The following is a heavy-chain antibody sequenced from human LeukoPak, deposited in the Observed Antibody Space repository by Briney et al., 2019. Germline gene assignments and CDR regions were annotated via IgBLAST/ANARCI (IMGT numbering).Heavy chain of an antibody. D-gene: IGHD1-26*01. CDR1: GYSISSAYC. J-gene: IGHJ4*02. V-gene: IGHV4-38-2*02. Sequence: SETLSLTCTVSGYSISSAYCWGWIRQAPVKGLEWIGSIDHSGRTYYSPSLKSRVTISADTSKNQFSLKLSSVTAADTAVYYCARHNTGSYSVVGFDYWGQGTLVTVSS. CDR2: IDHSGRT. CDR3: ARHNTGSYSVVGFDY.